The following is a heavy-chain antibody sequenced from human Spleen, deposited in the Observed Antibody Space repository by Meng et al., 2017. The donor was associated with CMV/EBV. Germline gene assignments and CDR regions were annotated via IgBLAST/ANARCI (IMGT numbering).Heavy chain of an antibody. CDR2: IRSKPYGGTT. D-gene: IGHD6-6*01. Sequence: GGSLRLSCTASGFSFGDYAMSWVRQAPGKGLEWVGFIRSKPYGGTTEYAASVKGKFTISRHDSKSIAYLQMNSLKTEGTAVYYCTRGQDGSSSLRLSYYYYFGMDVWGQGTTVTVSS. V-gene: IGHV3-49*04. CDR1: GFSFGDYA. J-gene: IGHJ6*02. CDR3: TRGQDGSSSLRLSYYYYFGMDV.